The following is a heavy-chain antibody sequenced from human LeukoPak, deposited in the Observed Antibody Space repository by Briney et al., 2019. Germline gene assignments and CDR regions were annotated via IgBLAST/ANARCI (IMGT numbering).Heavy chain of an antibody. V-gene: IGHV3-30-3*01. Sequence: GRSLRLSCAASGFTFSSYAMHWVRQAPGKGLEWVAVISYDGSNKYYADSVKGRFTISRDNSKNTLYLQMNSLRAEDTAVYYCARGASYYYDSSGYYYSHFDYWGQGTLVTVSP. CDR1: GFTFSSYA. CDR3: ARGASYYYDSSGYYYSHFDY. D-gene: IGHD3-22*01. CDR2: ISYDGSNK. J-gene: IGHJ4*02.